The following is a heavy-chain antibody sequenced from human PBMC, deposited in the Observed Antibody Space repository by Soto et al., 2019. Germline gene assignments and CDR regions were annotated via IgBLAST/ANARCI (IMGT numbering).Heavy chain of an antibody. CDR3: ARVNGKYCTNGVCYYYGMDV. D-gene: IGHD2-8*01. CDR1: GGSVSSGSYY. CDR2: IYYSGST. J-gene: IGHJ6*02. V-gene: IGHV4-61*01. Sequence: SETLSLTCTVSGGSVSSGSYYWSWIRQPPGKGLEWIGYIYYSGSTNYNPSLKSRVTISVDTSKNQFSLKLSSVTAADTAVYYCARVNGKYCTNGVCYYYGMDVWGQGTTVTVSS.